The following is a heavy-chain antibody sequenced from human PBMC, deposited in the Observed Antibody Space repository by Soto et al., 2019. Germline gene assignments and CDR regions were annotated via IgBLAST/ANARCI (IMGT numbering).Heavy chain of an antibody. CDR1: GYTFRTYG. V-gene: IGHV1-18*01. D-gene: IGHD3-3*01. CDR2: ISAYNGNT. J-gene: IGHJ4*02. CDR3: ARDVGPITIFGEALSGYFDF. Sequence: ASVKVSCKASGYTFRTYGISWVRQAPGQGLEWMGWISAYNGNTNYAQKFQGRVTMTTETSTSTAYMELRSLRPDDTAVYYCARDVGPITIFGEALSGYFDFWGRGTLVTVSS.